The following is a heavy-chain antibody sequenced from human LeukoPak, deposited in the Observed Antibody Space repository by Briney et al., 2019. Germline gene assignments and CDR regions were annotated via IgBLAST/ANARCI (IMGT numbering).Heavy chain of an antibody. CDR1: GFTFGDYA. CDR2: IRSKAYGGTT. J-gene: IGHJ4*02. V-gene: IGHV3-49*04. CDR3: TITYYDYVWENHPLDY. D-gene: IGHD3-16*01. Sequence: GGSLRLSCTASGFTFGDYAMSWVRQAPGKGLEWVGFIRSKAYGGTTEYAASVKGRFTISRDDSKSIAYLQMNSLKTEDTAVYYCTITYYDYVWENHPLDYWGQGTLVTVSS.